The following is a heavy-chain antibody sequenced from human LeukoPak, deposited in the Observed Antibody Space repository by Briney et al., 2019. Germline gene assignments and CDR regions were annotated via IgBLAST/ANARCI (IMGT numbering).Heavy chain of an antibody. V-gene: IGHV3-33*01. J-gene: IGHJ6*04. CDR2: IWYDGSNK. Sequence: GGSLRLSCAASGFTFSSYGMHWVRQAPGKGLEWVAVIWYDGSNKYYADSVKGRFTIPRDNSKNTLYLQMNSLRGEDTAVYYCARGPGRGGQLSEPGMDVWGNGTTVTVSS. CDR3: ARGPGRGGQLSEPGMDV. CDR1: GFTFSSYG. D-gene: IGHD4-23*01.